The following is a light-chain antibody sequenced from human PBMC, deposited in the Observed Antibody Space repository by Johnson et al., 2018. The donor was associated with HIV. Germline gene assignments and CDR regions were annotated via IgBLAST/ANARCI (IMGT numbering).Light chain of an antibody. V-gene: IGLV1-51*01. CDR2: DNN. CDR3: GTWDSSVSTYV. J-gene: IGLJ1*01. Sequence: QSVLTQPPSVSAAAGQKVTISCSGSSSNIGNNDVSWYQQLPGTAPKLLIYDNNKRPSGIPDRFSGSKSGTAATLGITGLQTGDEADYYCGTWDSSVSTYVFGTGTKVTVL. CDR1: SSNIGNND.